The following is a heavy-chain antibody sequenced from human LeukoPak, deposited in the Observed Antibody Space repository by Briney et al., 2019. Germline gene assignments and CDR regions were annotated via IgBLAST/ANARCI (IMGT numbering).Heavy chain of an antibody. J-gene: IGHJ3*02. CDR3: ARLGMVGATMDAFDI. V-gene: IGHV3-21*01. D-gene: IGHD1-26*01. CDR2: ISSSSSYI. Sequence: ISSSSSYIYYADSVKGRFTISRDNAKNSLYLQMNSLRAEDTAVYYCARLGMVGATMDAFDIWGQGTMVTVSS.